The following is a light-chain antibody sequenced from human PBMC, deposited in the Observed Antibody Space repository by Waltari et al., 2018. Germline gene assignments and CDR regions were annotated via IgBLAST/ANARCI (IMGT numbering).Light chain of an antibody. Sequence: EIVMTQSPATLSVSPGESANLSCRASQSVSSNLAWYQQKTGHAPRFLIYGADTRATGIPARFSGSGSGTESTLTISSMQSEDFAVYYCQQYNNWPPAFGPGTKVDIK. CDR1: QSVSSN. CDR3: QQYNNWPPA. J-gene: IGKJ3*01. CDR2: GAD. V-gene: IGKV3-15*01.